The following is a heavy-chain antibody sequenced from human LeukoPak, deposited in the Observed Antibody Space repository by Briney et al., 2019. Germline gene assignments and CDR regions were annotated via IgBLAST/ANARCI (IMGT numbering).Heavy chain of an antibody. Sequence: PSETLSLTCTVSGRSISSSSYYWGWIRQPPGKGLEWIGSIYYNGSTYYNPSLKSRVTISVDTSKNQFSLRVSSMTAAGTAVYLCARKADVTVASVTFDYRGQGTLVTVPS. CDR2: IYYNGST. V-gene: IGHV4-39*01. CDR1: GRSISSSSYY. CDR3: ARKADVTVASVTFDY. J-gene: IGHJ4*02. D-gene: IGHD6-19*01.